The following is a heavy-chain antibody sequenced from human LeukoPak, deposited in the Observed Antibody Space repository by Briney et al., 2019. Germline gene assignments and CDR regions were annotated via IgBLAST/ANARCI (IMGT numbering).Heavy chain of an antibody. D-gene: IGHD3-22*01. Sequence: GGSLRLSCAASGFTFSDYYMSGIRQAPGKGLEWVSYISSSGSTIYYADSVKGRFTISRDNAENSLYLQMNSLRAEDTAVYYCARDQDYYDSSGYSRRHDPWGQGTLVTVSS. V-gene: IGHV3-11*01. CDR3: ARDQDYYDSSGYSRRHDP. J-gene: IGHJ5*02. CDR2: ISSSGSTI. CDR1: GFTFSDYY.